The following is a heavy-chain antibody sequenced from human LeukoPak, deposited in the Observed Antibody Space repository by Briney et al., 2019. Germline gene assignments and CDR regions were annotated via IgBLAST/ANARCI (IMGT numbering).Heavy chain of an antibody. Sequence: GGSLRLSCAASGFTFIPYDMSWFRQAPGEGLEWVSYISSSGSTMYYADSVKGRFTISRDNAKNSLYLQMNSLRAEDTAVYYCATGDWVYWGQGTLVTVSS. CDR3: ATGDWVY. J-gene: IGHJ4*02. CDR2: ISSSGSTM. D-gene: IGHD3/OR15-3a*01. CDR1: GFTFIPYD. V-gene: IGHV3-48*03.